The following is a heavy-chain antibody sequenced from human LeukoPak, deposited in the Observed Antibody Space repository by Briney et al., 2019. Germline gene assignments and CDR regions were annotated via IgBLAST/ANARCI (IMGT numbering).Heavy chain of an antibody. Sequence: ASVKVSCKASGGTFSSYAISWVRQAPGQGLEWMGGIIPIFGTANYAQKFQGRVTITADESTSTAYMELSSLRSEDTAVYYCARGSRGSFWSGYYDAFDIWGQGTMVTVSS. CDR3: ARGSRGSFWSGYYDAFDI. J-gene: IGHJ3*02. CDR2: IIPIFGTA. V-gene: IGHV1-69*13. CDR1: GGTFSSYA. D-gene: IGHD3-3*01.